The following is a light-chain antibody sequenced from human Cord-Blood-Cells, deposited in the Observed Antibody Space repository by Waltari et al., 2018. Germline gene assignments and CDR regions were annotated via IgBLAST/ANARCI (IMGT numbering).Light chain of an antibody. CDR3: AAWDDSLSGL. Sequence: QSVLTQPPSASGTPGQRVTISCSGSSSHIGSNYVYWYQQLPGTAPNLLIYRNNQRPSGVPDRFSGSKSGTSASLAISGLRSEDEADYYCAAWDDSLSGLFGGGTKLTVL. CDR2: RNN. J-gene: IGLJ2*01. CDR1: SSHIGSNY. V-gene: IGLV1-47*01.